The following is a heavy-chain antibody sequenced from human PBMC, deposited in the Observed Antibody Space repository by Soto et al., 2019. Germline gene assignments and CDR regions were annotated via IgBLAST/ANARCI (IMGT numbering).Heavy chain of an antibody. J-gene: IGHJ1*01. CDR1: GFSLSTSGVG. Sequence: SGPTLVNPTQTLTLTCTFSGFSLSTSGVGVGWIRQPPGKALEWLALIYWNDDKRYSLSLKSRLTITKDTSKNQVVLTMTNMDPVDTATYYCAHGYSSSWREICFQHWGQGTLVTVSS. CDR3: AHGYSSSWREICFQH. V-gene: IGHV2-5*01. D-gene: IGHD6-13*01. CDR2: IYWNDDK.